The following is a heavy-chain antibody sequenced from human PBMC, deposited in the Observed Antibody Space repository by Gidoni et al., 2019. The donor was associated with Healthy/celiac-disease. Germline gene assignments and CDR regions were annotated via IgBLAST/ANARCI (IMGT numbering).Heavy chain of an antibody. J-gene: IGHJ6*02. V-gene: IGHV4-4*02. D-gene: IGHD5-12*01. CDR2: MYHSGST. Sequence: QVPLPESGPGLVKPSVTLSLTCAVSGGSISSSNWWSWARQPPGKGLEWIGEMYHSGSTNYNPSLKRRVTISVDKSKTQFSLKLSSVTAADTAVYYCARAAIMPYSGYEIYYYYYGMDVWGQGTTVTVSS. CDR1: GGSISSSNW. CDR3: ARAAIMPYSGYEIYYYYYGMDV.